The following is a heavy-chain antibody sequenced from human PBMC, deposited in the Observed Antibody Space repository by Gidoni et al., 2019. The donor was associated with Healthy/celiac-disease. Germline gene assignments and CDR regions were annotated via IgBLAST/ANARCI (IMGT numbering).Heavy chain of an antibody. D-gene: IGHD3-9*01. Sequence: QMQLVRSGPEVKKPGTSVKVSCKASGFTFTTPDVQWVRQARGQRLEWIGWIVVGSGNTNYAQKFQERVTITRDMSKSTAYMELSSLRSEDTAVYYCAADLNYFVMGPYYYYGMDVWGQGTTVTVSS. CDR2: IVVGSGNT. CDR3: AADLNYFVMGPYYYYGMDV. V-gene: IGHV1-58*01. CDR1: GFTFTTPD. J-gene: IGHJ6*02.